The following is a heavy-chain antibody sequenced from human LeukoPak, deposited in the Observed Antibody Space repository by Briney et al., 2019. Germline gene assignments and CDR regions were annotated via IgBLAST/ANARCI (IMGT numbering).Heavy chain of an antibody. CDR1: GGSISSTTYY. J-gene: IGHJ4*02. V-gene: IGHV4-39*07. D-gene: IGHD3-22*01. Sequence: SETLSLTCTVSGGSISSTTYYWGWIRQPPGKGLEWIGSIYYSGSTYYNPSLKSRVTISVDKSKNQFSLKLSSVTAADTAVYYCARAYDSSGYYDYWGQGTLVTVSS. CDR2: IYYSGST. CDR3: ARAYDSSGYYDY.